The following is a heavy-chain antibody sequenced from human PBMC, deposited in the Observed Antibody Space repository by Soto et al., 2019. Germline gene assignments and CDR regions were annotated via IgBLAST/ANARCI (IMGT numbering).Heavy chain of an antibody. V-gene: IGHV3-23*01. D-gene: IGHD2-8*02. CDR2: ISAAGGST. CDR3: AKSGGGYFDY. Sequence: EVQLLESGGDLVQPGGSLRLSCAASGFTFRSYAMSWVRQAPGKGLEWVSSISAAGGSTYYADSVAGRFTISRDNSKNTLYLQMNSLRAEDTAVYYCAKSGGGYFDYWGQGTLVTVSS. J-gene: IGHJ4*02. CDR1: GFTFRSYA.